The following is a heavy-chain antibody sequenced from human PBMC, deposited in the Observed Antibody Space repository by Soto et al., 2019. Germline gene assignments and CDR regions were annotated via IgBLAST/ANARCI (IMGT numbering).Heavy chain of an antibody. CDR3: ARVFQPDGTSLSYYYGMDV. CDR1: GFTFSSYS. J-gene: IGHJ6*02. CDR2: ISSSISTI. D-gene: IGHD1-7*01. Sequence: GWSLRLSCAASGFTFSSYSMNCVRQAPGKGLELVSYISSSISTIYYAYSVKLRFTISRDNAKNSLYLHMNSLRDEDTAVYYCARVFQPDGTSLSYYYGMDVWGQGTTVTVS. V-gene: IGHV3-48*02.